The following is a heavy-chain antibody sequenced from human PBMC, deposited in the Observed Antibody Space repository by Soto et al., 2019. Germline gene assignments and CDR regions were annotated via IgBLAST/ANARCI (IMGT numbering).Heavy chain of an antibody. D-gene: IGHD1-1*01. CDR2: IWSDGNNR. CDR1: GFMFSNHG. J-gene: IGHJ4*02. Sequence: QVQLVESGGGVVQPGRSLRLSCAASGFMFSNHGMHWVRQAPGKGLEWVAVIWSDGNNRYYADSVKGRFTISRDNSKNTVYLQMNSLRAEDTAVYYSVRGDNWNDAASDYWGQGTLVTVSS. V-gene: IGHV3-33*01. CDR3: VRGDNWNDAASDY.